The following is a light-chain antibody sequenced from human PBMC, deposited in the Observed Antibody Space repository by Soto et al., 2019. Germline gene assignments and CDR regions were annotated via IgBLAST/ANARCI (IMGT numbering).Light chain of an antibody. CDR1: HSNLGGYNF. J-gene: IGLJ1*01. CDR2: EVS. Sequence: QSALTQPPSASGSPGQSVTISCTGTHSNLGGYNFVSWYQQHPGKAPKVVIYEVSKRPSGVPDRFSGSKSGNTASLTVSGLQAEDEADYYCSSFAGTNSFVFGTGTKLTVL. V-gene: IGLV2-8*01. CDR3: SSFAGTNSFV.